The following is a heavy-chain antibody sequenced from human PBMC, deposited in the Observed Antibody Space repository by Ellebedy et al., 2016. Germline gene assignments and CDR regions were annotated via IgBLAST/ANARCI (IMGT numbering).Heavy chain of an antibody. J-gene: IGHJ4*02. V-gene: IGHV3-7*01. D-gene: IGHD1-1*01. Sequence: GGSLRLSCAASGFTFSGYWMSWFRQAPGKGLERVANINQDGSETYYVDSVKGRFAISRDNAKNSLYLQMNSLTAEDTAVYYCARDPGTQGGWGQGTLVTVSS. CDR1: GFTFSGYW. CDR3: ARDPGTQGG. CDR2: INQDGSET.